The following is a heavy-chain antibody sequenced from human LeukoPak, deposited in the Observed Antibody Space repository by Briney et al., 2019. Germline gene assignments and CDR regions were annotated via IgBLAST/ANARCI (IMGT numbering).Heavy chain of an antibody. CDR3: ARNHIVTGTYFDS. V-gene: IGHV4-4*07. CDR2: IYASGYT. CDR1: GDSISSYS. D-gene: IGHD2-21*01. Sequence: SETLSLTCTVSGDSISSYSWSWVRQPAGKGLEWIGRIYASGYTDYDPSLRSRVTMSVDTSKNQFSLELTSVTAADTSVFFCARNHIVTGTYFDSWGPGTLVTVSS. J-gene: IGHJ4*02.